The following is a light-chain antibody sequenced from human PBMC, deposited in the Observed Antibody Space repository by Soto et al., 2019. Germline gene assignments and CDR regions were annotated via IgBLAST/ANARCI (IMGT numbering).Light chain of an antibody. V-gene: IGLV3-21*04. J-gene: IGLJ2*01. CDR1: NSGSKS. CDR3: QVWDSSSDHVV. CDR2: YDS. Sequence: SYELTQPPSVSVAPGKTARITRGGNNSGSKSVHWYQQKPGQAPVLVIYYDSDRPSGIPERFSGSNSGNTATLTISRVEAGDEADYYCQVWDSSSDHVVFGGGTTLTVL.